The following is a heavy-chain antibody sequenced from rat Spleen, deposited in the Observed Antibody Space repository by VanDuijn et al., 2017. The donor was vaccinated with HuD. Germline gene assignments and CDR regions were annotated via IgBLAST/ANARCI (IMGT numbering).Heavy chain of an antibody. CDR1: GHSITSSYR. J-gene: IGHJ3*01. V-gene: IGHV3-3*01. Sequence: EVQLQESGPGPVEVSESLSLTCSVTGHSITSSYRWNWIRKFPGNKLEWMGYINSAGTTNYNPSLKSRISITRDTSKNQFFLQVNSVSSEDTAMYYCASELGHNWFAYWGQGTLVTVSS. CDR3: ASELGHNWFAY. CDR2: INSAGTT. D-gene: IGHD5-1*01.